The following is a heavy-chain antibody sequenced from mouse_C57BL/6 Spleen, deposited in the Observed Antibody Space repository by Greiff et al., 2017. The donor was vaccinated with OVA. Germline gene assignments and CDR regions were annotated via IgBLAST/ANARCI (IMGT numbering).Heavy chain of an antibody. J-gene: IGHJ3*01. CDR1: GYTFTSYW. D-gene: IGHD2-4*01. CDR3: ARKDYDYDWFAY. Sequence: QVQLQQPGAELVRPGTSVKLSCKASGYTFTSYWMHWVKQRPGQGLEWIGVIDPSDSYTNYNQKLKGKATLTVDTSSSTAYMQLSSLTSEDSAVYYCARKDYDYDWFAYWGQGTLVTVSA. V-gene: IGHV1-59*01. CDR2: IDPSDSYT.